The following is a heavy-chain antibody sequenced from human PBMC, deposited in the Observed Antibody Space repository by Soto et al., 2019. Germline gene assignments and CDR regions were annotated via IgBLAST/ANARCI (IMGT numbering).Heavy chain of an antibody. J-gene: IGHJ4*02. Sequence: QVQLVESGGGVVQPGRSLRLSCAASGFTFSSYAMHWVRQAPGKGLEWVAVISYDGSNKYYADSVKGRFTISRDNSKNTLYLQMNSLRAEDTAVYYCARDGLLGYFGYWGQGTLVTVSS. CDR2: ISYDGSNK. CDR3: ARDGLLGYFGY. V-gene: IGHV3-30-3*01. D-gene: IGHD2-15*01. CDR1: GFTFSSYA.